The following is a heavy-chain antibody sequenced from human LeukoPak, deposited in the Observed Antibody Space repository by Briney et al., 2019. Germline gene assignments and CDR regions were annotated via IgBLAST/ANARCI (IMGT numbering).Heavy chain of an antibody. CDR3: TRLNNKNVNDAFDI. V-gene: IGHV4-39*01. D-gene: IGHD1/OR15-1a*01. CDR1: GASISSSTYF. Sequence: SETLSLTCTVSGASISSSTYFWGWIRQPPGKGLEWIGYFYYSGNTYYNPSLKSRVTVSVDTSKNQFSLKVNSVTAADTALYYCTRLNNKNVNDAFDIWGQGTMVIVSS. J-gene: IGHJ3*02. CDR2: FYYSGNT.